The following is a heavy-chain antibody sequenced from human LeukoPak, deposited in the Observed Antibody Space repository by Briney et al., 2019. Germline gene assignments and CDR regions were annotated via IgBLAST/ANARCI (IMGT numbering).Heavy chain of an antibody. Sequence: GGSLRLSCAASGFTFSSYAMSWVRQAPGKGLEWVSAISGSGGSTYYADSVKGRFTISRDNSKNTLYLQMNSLRAEDTAVYYCAKAIQMGPYSSGLDAFDIWGQGTMVTVSS. J-gene: IGHJ3*02. D-gene: IGHD6-19*01. V-gene: IGHV3-23*01. CDR1: GFTFSSYA. CDR3: AKAIQMGPYSSGLDAFDI. CDR2: ISGSGGST.